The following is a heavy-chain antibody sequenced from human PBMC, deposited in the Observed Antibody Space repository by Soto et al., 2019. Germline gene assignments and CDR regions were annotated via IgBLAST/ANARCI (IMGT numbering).Heavy chain of an antibody. Sequence: QITLKESGPTLVKPTQTLTLTCAFSGFSLNTRGVGVGWSRQPPGKALEWLALIYWDNDKRYSPSLKSRLTITKDTPKNHVVLMMTDMDPVDTATYYCAHNNYYGSGSVHWGQGTLVTVSS. CDR1: GFSLNTRGVG. J-gene: IGHJ4*02. V-gene: IGHV2-5*02. CDR3: AHNNYYGSGSVH. D-gene: IGHD3-10*01. CDR2: IYWDNDK.